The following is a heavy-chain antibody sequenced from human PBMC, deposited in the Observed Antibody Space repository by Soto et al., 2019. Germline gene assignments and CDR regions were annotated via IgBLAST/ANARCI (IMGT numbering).Heavy chain of an antibody. Sequence: QVQLQESGPGLVKPSETLSLTCTVSGDSINSDYWSWVRQPPGKGLEWIGYIYNSGSTNYNPSLKSRVTMSLDPSKNQFSLKLSSVTAADTAVYYCARYLRYGLYYMDVWGEGTTVTVSS. J-gene: IGHJ6*03. V-gene: IGHV4-59*08. CDR2: IYNSGST. D-gene: IGHD5-18*01. CDR3: ARYLRYGLYYMDV. CDR1: GDSINSDY.